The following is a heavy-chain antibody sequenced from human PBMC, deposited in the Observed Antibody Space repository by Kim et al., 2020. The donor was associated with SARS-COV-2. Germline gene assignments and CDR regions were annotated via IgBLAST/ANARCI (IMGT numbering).Heavy chain of an antibody. CDR3: ARPYSSIAAAVGY. J-gene: IGHJ4*02. D-gene: IGHD6-13*01. V-gene: IGHV5-51*01. Sequence: GESLKISCKGSGYSFTSYWIGWVRQMPGKGLEWMGIIYPGDSDTRYSPSFQGQVTISADKSNSTAYLQWSRLEDSDTAMYYCARPYSSIAAAVGYWGQGTLVTVSS. CDR1: GYSFTSYW. CDR2: IYPGDSDT.